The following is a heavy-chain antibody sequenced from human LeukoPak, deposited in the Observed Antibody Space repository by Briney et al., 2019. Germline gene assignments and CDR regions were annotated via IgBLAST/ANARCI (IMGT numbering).Heavy chain of an antibody. V-gene: IGHV1-2*06. D-gene: IGHD1-26*01. Sequence: ASVKVSCKTSGYTFTGYYMHWVRQAPGQGLEWMGRINPNIGGTNFAQKLQGRVTMTRDTSISTAYMELSRLRSDDTAVYYCARATSGIVGAPTDYWGQGTLVTVTS. CDR3: ARATSGIVGAPTDY. CDR1: GYTFTGYY. CDR2: INPNIGGT. J-gene: IGHJ4*02.